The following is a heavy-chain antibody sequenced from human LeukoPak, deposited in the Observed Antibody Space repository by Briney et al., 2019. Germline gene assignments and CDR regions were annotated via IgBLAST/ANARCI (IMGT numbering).Heavy chain of an antibody. J-gene: IGHJ3*02. D-gene: IGHD4-23*01. CDR3: ARGQIVVTHAFDI. V-gene: IGHV4-30-2*01. CDR2: IYHSGST. CDR1: GGSISSGGYY. Sequence: SQTLSLTCTVSGGSISSGGYYWSWIRQPPGKGLEWIGYIYHSGSTYYNPSLKSRVTISVDTSKNQFSLKLSSVTAADTAVYYCARGQIVVTHAFDIWGQGTMVTVSS.